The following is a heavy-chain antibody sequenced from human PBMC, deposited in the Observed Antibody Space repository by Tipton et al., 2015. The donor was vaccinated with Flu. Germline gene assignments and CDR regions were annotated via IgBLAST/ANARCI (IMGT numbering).Heavy chain of an antibody. J-gene: IGHJ6*02. CDR1: GGSISSYY. D-gene: IGHD3-10*01. Sequence: TLSLTCTVSGGSISSYYWSWIRQPPGKGLEWIGYIYYSGSTNYNPSLKSRVTISVDTSKNQFSLKLSSVTAADTAVYYCARQVTYYYGSGSYYSYYYGMDAWGQGP. CDR3: ARQVTYYYGSGSYYSYYYGMDA. CDR2: IYYSGST. V-gene: IGHV4-59*08.